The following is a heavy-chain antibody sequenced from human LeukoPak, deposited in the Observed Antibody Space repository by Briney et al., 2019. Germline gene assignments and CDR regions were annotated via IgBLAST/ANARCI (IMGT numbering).Heavy chain of an antibody. CDR3: ARVGTGTSETYYYYYMDV. CDR2: IYYSGST. J-gene: IGHJ6*03. CDR1: GGSISSYY. D-gene: IGHD1-1*01. V-gene: IGHV4-59*01. Sequence: KPSETLSLTCTVSGGSISSYYWSWIRQPPGKGLEWIGYIYYSGSTNYNPSLKSRVTISVDTSKNQFSLKLSSVTAADTAVYYCARVGTGTSETYYYYYMDVWGKGTTVTISS.